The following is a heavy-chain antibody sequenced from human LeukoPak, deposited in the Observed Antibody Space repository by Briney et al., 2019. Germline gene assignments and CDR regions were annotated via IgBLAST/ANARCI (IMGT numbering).Heavy chain of an antibody. J-gene: IGHJ6*03. CDR1: GFTFSSYA. D-gene: IGHD3-9*01. CDR2: ISGSGGST. V-gene: IGHV3-23*01. CDR3: AKCILTGYYKGYMDV. Sequence: GGSLRLSCAASGFTFSSYAMSWVRQAPGKGLEWVSAISGSGGSTYFADSVKGRFTISRDNSKNTLYLQMNSLRAEDTAVYYCAKCILTGYYKGYMDVWGKGTTVTISS.